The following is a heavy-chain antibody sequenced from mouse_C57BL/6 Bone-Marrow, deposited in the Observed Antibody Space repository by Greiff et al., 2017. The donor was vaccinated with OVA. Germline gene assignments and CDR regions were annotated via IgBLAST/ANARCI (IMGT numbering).Heavy chain of an antibody. Sequence: EVMLVESEGGLVQPGSSMKLSCTASGFTFSDYYMAWVRQVPEKGLEWVANINYDGSSTYYLDSLKSRFIISRDNAKNILYLQMSSLKSEDTATYYCARASTVARYFGVWGTGTTVTVSS. CDR2: INYDGSST. D-gene: IGHD1-1*01. CDR3: ARASTVARYFGV. CDR1: GFTFSDYY. J-gene: IGHJ1*03. V-gene: IGHV5-16*01.